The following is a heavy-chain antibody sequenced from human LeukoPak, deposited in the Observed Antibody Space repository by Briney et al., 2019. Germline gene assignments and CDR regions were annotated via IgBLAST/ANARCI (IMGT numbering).Heavy chain of an antibody. V-gene: IGHV1-18*01. D-gene: IGHD4-17*01. J-gene: IGHJ6*02. CDR1: GYTFTSYG. CDR3: ARGVDTYDYGPNGMDV. Sequence: GASVKVSCKASGYTFTSYGISWVRQAPGQGLEWMGWISAYNGNTNYAQKLQGRVTMTTDTSTSTAYMELRSLRSDDTAVYYCARGVDTYDYGPNGMDVWGQGTTVTVSS. CDR2: ISAYNGNT.